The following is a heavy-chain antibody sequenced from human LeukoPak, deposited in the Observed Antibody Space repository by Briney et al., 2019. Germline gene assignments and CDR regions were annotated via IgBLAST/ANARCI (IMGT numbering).Heavy chain of an antibody. CDR2: MNPNSGNT. J-gene: IGHJ4*02. Sequence: ASVKVSCRASGYTFTSYDINWVRQATGQGLEWMGWMNPNSGNTGYAQKFQGRVTITRNTSISTAYMELSSLRSEDTAVYYCASRPWSGPFDYWGQGTLVTVSS. V-gene: IGHV1-8*03. D-gene: IGHD3-3*01. CDR3: ASRPWSGPFDY. CDR1: GYTFTSYD.